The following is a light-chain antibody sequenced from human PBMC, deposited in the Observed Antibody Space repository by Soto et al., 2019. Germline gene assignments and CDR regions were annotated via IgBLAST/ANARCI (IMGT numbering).Light chain of an antibody. Sequence: QSALTQPPSASGSPGQSVTISCTGMSSDVGGYNYVSWYQQHPGKAPKLMIYEVSKRPSGVPDRFSGSKSCNTASLTVSGLQAEDEADYYCSSYAGANSVVFGGGTKLTVL. J-gene: IGLJ2*01. V-gene: IGLV2-8*01. CDR1: SSDVGGYNY. CDR3: SSYAGANSVV. CDR2: EVS.